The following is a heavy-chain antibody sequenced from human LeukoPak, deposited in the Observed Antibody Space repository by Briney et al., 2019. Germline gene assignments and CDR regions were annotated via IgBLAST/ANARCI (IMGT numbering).Heavy chain of an antibody. J-gene: IGHJ4*02. CDR2: ISPSGGST. Sequence: ASVKVSCKASGYTFTSYYMHWVRQAPGQGLEWMGIISPSGGSTSYAQKFQGRVTMTRDTSTGTVYMELSSLRSEDTAVYYCARGRISPMVDYWGQGTLVTVSS. CDR1: GYTFTSYY. CDR3: ARGRISPMVDY. V-gene: IGHV1-46*01. D-gene: IGHD3-10*01.